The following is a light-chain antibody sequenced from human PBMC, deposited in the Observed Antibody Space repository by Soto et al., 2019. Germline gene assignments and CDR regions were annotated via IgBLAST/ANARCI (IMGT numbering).Light chain of an antibody. J-gene: IGKJ1*01. Sequence: DIQMTQSPSTLSGSVGDRVTITCRASQTISTWMAWYQQKPGKAPKLLVHDASTLQSGVASRFSGSGSGTEFTLIISGLQPDDSATYYCQQYTNTNNPWMFGQGTKVDI. CDR1: QTISTW. V-gene: IGKV1-5*01. CDR2: DAS. CDR3: QQYTNTNNPWM.